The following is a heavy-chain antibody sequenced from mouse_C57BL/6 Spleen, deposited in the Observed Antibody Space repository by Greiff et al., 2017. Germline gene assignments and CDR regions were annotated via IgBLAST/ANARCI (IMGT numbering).Heavy chain of an antibody. D-gene: IGHD1-1*01. J-gene: IGHJ4*01. V-gene: IGHV1-81*01. Sequence: QVQLKESGAELARPGASVKLSCKASGYTFTSYGISWVKQRTGQGLEWIGEIYPRSGNTYYNEKFKGKATLTADKSSSTAYMELRSLTSEDSAVYFCARTTVEGDYWGQGTSVTVSS. CDR2: IYPRSGNT. CDR1: GYTFTSYG. CDR3: ARTTVEGDY.